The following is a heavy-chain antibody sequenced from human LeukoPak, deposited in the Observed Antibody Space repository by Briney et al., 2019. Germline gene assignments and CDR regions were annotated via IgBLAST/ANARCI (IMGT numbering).Heavy chain of an antibody. CDR1: GYTFSNYY. J-gene: IGHJ6*02. V-gene: IGHV1-46*01. D-gene: IGHD5-18*01. CDR2: ISPSGGST. Sequence: ASVKVSCKASGYTFSNYYIDWVRQAPGQGLEWMGVISPSGGSTSNAQKLQGRVTMTRDTSTSTVYMEVSSLRSEDTAVYYCARRKDRGYSYGTDYYYGMDVWGQGTTVTVSS. CDR3: ARRKDRGYSYGTDYYYGMDV.